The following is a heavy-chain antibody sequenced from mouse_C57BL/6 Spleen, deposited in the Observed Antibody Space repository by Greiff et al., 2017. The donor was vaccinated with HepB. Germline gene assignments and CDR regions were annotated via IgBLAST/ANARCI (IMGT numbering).Heavy chain of an antibody. Sequence: EVKLMESEGGLVQPGSSMKLSCTASGFTFSDYYMAWVRQVPEKGLEWVANINYDGSSTYYLDSLKSRFIISRDNAKNILYLQMSSLKSEDTATYYCARDGGYYRYFDVWGTGTTVTVSS. CDR2: INYDGSST. J-gene: IGHJ1*03. CDR1: GFTFSDYY. D-gene: IGHD2-2*01. CDR3: ARDGGYYRYFDV. V-gene: IGHV5-16*01.